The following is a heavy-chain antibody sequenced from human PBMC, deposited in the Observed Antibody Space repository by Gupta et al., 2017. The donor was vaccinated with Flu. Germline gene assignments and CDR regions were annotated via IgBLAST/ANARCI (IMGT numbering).Heavy chain of an antibody. J-gene: IGHJ4*02. V-gene: IGHV3-21*01. CDR3: ARVRHGSSSGWIDF. CDR1: GFTFSSYA. D-gene: IGHD6-19*01. Sequence: EVHLVESGGGLVKPGGSLRLSCAAAGFTFSSYAMTWVRQAPGKGLEWVSSMSSGGGYIWYADSVKGRFTISRDNGKNSLYLQMDSLRAEDTAVYFCARVRHGSSSGWIDFWGQGTLVSVSS. CDR2: MSSGGGYI.